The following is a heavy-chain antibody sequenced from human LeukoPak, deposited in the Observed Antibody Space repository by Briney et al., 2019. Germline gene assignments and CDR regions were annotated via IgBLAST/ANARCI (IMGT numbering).Heavy chain of an antibody. CDR3: AREVTGITGTFHNNWFDP. J-gene: IGHJ5*02. Sequence: PGRSLRLSCAASGFTFSSYAMHWVRQAPGKGLEWVAVISYDGSNKYYADSVKGRFTISRDNSKNTLYLQMNSLRAEDTAVYYCAREVTGITGTFHNNWFDPWGQGTLVTVSS. CDR2: ISYDGSNK. CDR1: GFTFSSYA. V-gene: IGHV3-30-3*01. D-gene: IGHD1-7*01.